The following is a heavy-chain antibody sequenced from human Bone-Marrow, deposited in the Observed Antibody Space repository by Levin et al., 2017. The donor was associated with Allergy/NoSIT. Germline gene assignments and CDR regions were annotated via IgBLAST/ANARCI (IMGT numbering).Heavy chain of an antibody. CDR3: ARGYSAGWDY. V-gene: IGHV1-46*01. CDR1: GYTFSSYY. Sequence: GASVKVSCKASGYTFSSYYLYWVRQAPGQVPEWMGIINPSGGSTSYAQKFQGRFTLTRDTSTSTVYMELSGLRSEDTAVYYCARGYSAGWDYWGQGTLVTVSS. J-gene: IGHJ4*02. D-gene: IGHD1-26*01. CDR2: INPSGGST.